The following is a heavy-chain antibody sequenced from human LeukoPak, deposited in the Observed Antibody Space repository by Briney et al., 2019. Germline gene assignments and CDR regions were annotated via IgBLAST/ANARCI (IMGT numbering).Heavy chain of an antibody. J-gene: IGHJ4*02. CDR2: IWYDGSNK. CDR1: GFTFSSYG. Sequence: GGSLRLSCAASGFTFSSYGMHWVRQAPGKGLEWVAVIWYDGSNKYYADSVKGRFTISRDNSKNTLYLQMNSLRAEDTAVYYCAKGTTTTGYYFGYWGQGTLVTVSS. V-gene: IGHV3-33*06. D-gene: IGHD4-17*01. CDR3: AKGTTTTGYYFGY.